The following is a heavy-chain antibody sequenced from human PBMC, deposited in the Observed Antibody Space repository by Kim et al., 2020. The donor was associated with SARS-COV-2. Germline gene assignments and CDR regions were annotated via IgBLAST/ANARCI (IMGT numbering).Heavy chain of an antibody. CDR3: ARGYSYGYLFS. J-gene: IGHJ4*02. Sequence: TNNPPLKSRVTISVDTSKNQFSLKLSSVTAADTAVYYWARGYSYGYLFSWGQGTLVTVSS. V-gene: IGHV4-61*02. D-gene: IGHD5-18*01.